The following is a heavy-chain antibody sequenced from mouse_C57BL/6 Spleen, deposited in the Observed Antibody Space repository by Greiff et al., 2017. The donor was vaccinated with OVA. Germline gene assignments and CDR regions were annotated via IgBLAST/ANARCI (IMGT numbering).Heavy chain of an antibody. Sequence: EVQLRQSGPELVKPGASVKIPCKASGYTFTDYNMDWVKQSHGTSLEWIGYITPNNGGTIYNQKFKGKATLTVEQSSSTAHIELRSRTSEDTAVNDCARYGYYFDYWSQGTTLTGSS. CDR2: ITPNNGGT. CDR3: ARYGYYFDY. CDR1: GYTFTDYN. D-gene: IGHD2-2*01. V-gene: IGHV1-18*01. J-gene: IGHJ2*01.